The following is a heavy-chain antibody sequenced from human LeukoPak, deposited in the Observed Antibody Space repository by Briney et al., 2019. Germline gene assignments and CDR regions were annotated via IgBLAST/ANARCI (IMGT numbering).Heavy chain of an antibody. CDR2: ISGSGGST. Sequence: GGSLRLSCAASGFTFSSYAMSWVRQAPGKGLEWVSAISGSGGSTYYADSVKGRFTISRDNSKNTLYLQMNSLRAEDTAVYYCAKSDGYCSGGSCPGRFDYWGQGTLVTVSS. V-gene: IGHV3-23*01. J-gene: IGHJ4*02. CDR1: GFTFSSYA. CDR3: AKSDGYCSGGSCPGRFDY. D-gene: IGHD2-15*01.